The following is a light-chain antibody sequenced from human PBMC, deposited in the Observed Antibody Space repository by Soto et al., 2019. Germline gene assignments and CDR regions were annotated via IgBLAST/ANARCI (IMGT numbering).Light chain of an antibody. CDR2: AAS. CDR1: QSISSY. V-gene: IGKV1-39*01. Sequence: DIQMTQSPSSLSASVGDRVTITCRASQSISSYLNWYQQKPGKAPKLLIYAASSLQSGVPSRFSGSGSGTDFTLTISSLQPEEFATYYCQKSYSTPPITLGQGTRLEIK. J-gene: IGKJ5*01. CDR3: QKSYSTPPIT.